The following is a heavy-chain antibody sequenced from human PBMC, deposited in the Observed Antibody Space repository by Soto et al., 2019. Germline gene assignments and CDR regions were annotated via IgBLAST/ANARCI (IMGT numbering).Heavy chain of an antibody. J-gene: IGHJ5*02. V-gene: IGHV4-59*01. CDR3: AREGLAGWFDP. Sequence: LSLTCTVCGGSISSYYWSWIRQPPGKGLEWIGYIYYSGSTNYNPSLKSRVTISVDTSKNQFSLKLSSVTAADTAVYYCAREGLAGWFDPWGQGTLVTVSS. CDR1: GGSISSYY. D-gene: IGHD6-19*01. CDR2: IYYSGST.